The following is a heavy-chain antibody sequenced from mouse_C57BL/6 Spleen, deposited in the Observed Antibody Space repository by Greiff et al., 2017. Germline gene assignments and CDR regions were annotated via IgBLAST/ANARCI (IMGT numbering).Heavy chain of an antibody. CDR3: TNDVGY. D-gene: IGHD2-12*01. CDR2: IDPETGGT. J-gene: IGHJ2*01. V-gene: IGHV1-15*01. CDR1: GYTFTDYE. Sequence: LVESGAELVRPGASVTLSCKASGYTFTDYEMHWVKQTPVHGLEWIGAIDPETGGTAYNQKFKGKAILTADKSSSTAYMELRSLTSEDSAVYYCTNDVGYWGQGTTLTVST.